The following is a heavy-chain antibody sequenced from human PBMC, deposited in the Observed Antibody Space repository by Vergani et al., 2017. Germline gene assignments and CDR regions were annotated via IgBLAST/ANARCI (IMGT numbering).Heavy chain of an antibody. Sequence: QVQLVQSGAEVKKPGASVTVSCKGSGYTFSGYYIQWVRQAPGQGLEWMGWINPNSGGTNYAQKSQGRVIMTRGTSISTAYMELSSLRSADTAVYYCASVPRGNSGWYYYCMVVWGQGTTVTVSS. V-gene: IGHV1-2*02. D-gene: IGHD4-23*01. CDR2: INPNSGGT. CDR3: ASVPRGNSGWYYYCMVV. CDR1: GYTFSGYY. J-gene: IGHJ6*02.